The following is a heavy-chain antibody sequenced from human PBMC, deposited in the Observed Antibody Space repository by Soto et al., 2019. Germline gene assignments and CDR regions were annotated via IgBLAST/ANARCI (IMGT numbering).Heavy chain of an antibody. CDR1: GGTFSSYA. D-gene: IGHD3-22*01. Sequence: QLVQSGPEVKKPGSSVKVSCKASGGTFSSYAISWVRQAPGQGLEWMGGIIPIFGTANYAQKFQGRVTITADESTSTAYMELSSLRSEDTAVYYCARDSYYYDSSGYYPGFDAFDIWGQGTMVTVSS. CDR3: ARDSYYYDSSGYYPGFDAFDI. CDR2: IIPIFGTA. J-gene: IGHJ3*02. V-gene: IGHV1-69*01.